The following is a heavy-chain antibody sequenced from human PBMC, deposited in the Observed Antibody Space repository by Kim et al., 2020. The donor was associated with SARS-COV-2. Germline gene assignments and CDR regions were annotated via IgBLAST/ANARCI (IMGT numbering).Heavy chain of an antibody. CDR3: ARLLEWIRLRVWFDP. CDR2: IYYSGST. D-gene: IGHD3-3*01. V-gene: IGHV4-39*01. J-gene: IGHJ5*02. Sequence: SETLSLTCTVSGGSISSSSYYWGWIRQPPGKGLEWIGSIYYSGSTYYNPSLKSRVTISVDTSKNQFSLKLSSVTAADTAVYYCARLLEWIRLRVWFDPWGQGTLVTVSS. CDR1: GGSISSSSYY.